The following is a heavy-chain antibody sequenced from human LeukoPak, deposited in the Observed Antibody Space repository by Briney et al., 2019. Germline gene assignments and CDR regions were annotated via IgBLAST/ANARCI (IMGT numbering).Heavy chain of an antibody. D-gene: IGHD4-17*01. Sequence: GGSLRLSCAASGFTFSTYMMNWVRQAPGKGLEWLSYISSDSGAIYYADSVQGRFTISRDNAQKSLYLQMNSLRAEDTAVYYCARDYGYGDSYFDYWGQGTLVTVSS. J-gene: IGHJ4*02. CDR3: ARDYGYGDSYFDY. CDR1: GFTFSTYM. V-gene: IGHV3-48*01. CDR2: ISSDSGAI.